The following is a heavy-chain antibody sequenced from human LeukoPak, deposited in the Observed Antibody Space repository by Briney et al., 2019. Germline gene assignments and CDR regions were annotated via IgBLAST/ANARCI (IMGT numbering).Heavy chain of an antibody. Sequence: GGSLRLSCAASGFSFSSYAMTWVRQAPGKGLEWVSGISGGAGSTYYADSVKGRFTISRDNSKNALYLQMNSLRVEDTAVYYCARGGRCNGEAYYYYMDVWGKGTTVSVSS. CDR3: ARGGRCNGEAYYYYMDV. D-gene: IGHD2/OR15-2a*01. J-gene: IGHJ6*03. CDR2: ISGGAGST. CDR1: GFSFSSYA. V-gene: IGHV3-23*01.